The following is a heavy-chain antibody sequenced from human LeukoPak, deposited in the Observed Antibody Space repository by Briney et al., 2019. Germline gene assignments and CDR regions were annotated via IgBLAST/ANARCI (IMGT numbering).Heavy chain of an antibody. CDR2: IYSGGST. CDR1: GFTVSSNY. CDR3: ARVRDVYNHVFEI. Sequence: GGPLRLSCAASGFTVSSNYMSWVRQAPGKGLEWVSVIYSGGSTYYADSVKGRFTISRDNSKNTLYLQMNSLRAEDTAVYYCARVRDVYNHVFEIWGQGTLVTVS. D-gene: IGHD5-24*01. J-gene: IGHJ4*02. V-gene: IGHV3-53*01.